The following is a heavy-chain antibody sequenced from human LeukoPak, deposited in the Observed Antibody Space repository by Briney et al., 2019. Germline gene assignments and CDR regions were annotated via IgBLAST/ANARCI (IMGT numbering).Heavy chain of an antibody. CDR2: IHYSGST. Sequence: PSETLSLTCTISGGSISTYYWSCIRQSPGKGLEWIGYIHYSGSTNYNPSLESRVTISVDTSKNQFSLKLTSVTAADTAVYYCARGDFWSGFFDYWGQGTLVTVSS. J-gene: IGHJ4*02. CDR1: GGSISTYY. V-gene: IGHV4-59*01. CDR3: ARGDFWSGFFDY. D-gene: IGHD3-3*01.